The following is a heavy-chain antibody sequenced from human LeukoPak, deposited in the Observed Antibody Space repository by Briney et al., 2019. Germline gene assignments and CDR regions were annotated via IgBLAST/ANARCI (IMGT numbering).Heavy chain of an antibody. Sequence: GGSLRLSCAASGFTFGDYYMTWIRQAPGKGLEWVSYISNSGNTIKEADSVKGRFTISRDNAQNSLFLQMKSLRAEDTAVFYCARYRVITNDYFDSWGQGTLVTVSS. CDR2: ISNSGNTI. CDR1: GFTFGDYY. V-gene: IGHV3-11*01. D-gene: IGHD3-16*01. J-gene: IGHJ4*02. CDR3: ARYRVITNDYFDS.